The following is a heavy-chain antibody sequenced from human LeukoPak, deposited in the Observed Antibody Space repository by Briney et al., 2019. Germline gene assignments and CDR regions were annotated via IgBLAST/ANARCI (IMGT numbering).Heavy chain of an antibody. Sequence: PGGSLRLSCAASGFTFSNYAMSWVRQAPGKGLEWVSGISGSGGNTNYAHSVNGRFTISRDNSKNTLYLQMNSLRAEDTAVYYCAFHTRYYDSSGFPTVDYRGQGTLVTVSS. CDR3: AFHTRYYDSSGFPTVDY. CDR2: ISGSGGNT. D-gene: IGHD3-22*01. J-gene: IGHJ4*02. V-gene: IGHV3-23*01. CDR1: GFTFSNYA.